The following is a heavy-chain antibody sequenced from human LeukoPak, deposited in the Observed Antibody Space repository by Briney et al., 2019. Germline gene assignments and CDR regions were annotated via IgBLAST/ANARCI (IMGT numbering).Heavy chain of an antibody. CDR2: IYYSGST. V-gene: IGHV4-39*01. J-gene: IGHJ1*01. D-gene: IGHD3-22*01. CDR1: GGSISGSSYY. CDR3: ASHDSSAYYAAN. Sequence: PSETLSLTCTVSGGSISGSSYYWGWIRQPPGKGLEWIGSIYYSGSTYYNPSLKSRVTISVDTSKNQFSLKLTSVTAADTAVYYCASHDSSAYYAANWGQGTLVTVSS.